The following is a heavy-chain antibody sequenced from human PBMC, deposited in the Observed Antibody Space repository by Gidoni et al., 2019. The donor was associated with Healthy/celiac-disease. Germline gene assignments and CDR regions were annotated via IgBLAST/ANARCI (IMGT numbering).Heavy chain of an antibody. CDR1: GGSIRSSSYY. J-gene: IGHJ4*02. V-gene: IGHV4-39*07. CDR3: ARAEARIAVAGIVDY. D-gene: IGHD6-19*01. Sequence: QLQLHASGPGLVKPSETLSLTCTVPGGSIRSSSYYWGWIRQPPGKGLDGIGSIHYSGSNYYNPSRKSRVTISVDTSKNQFSLKLSSVTAADTAVYYCARAEARIAVAGIVDYWGQGTLVTVSS. CDR2: IHYSGSN.